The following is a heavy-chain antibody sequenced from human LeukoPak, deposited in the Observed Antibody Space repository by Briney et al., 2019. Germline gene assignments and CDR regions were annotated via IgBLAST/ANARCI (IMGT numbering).Heavy chain of an antibody. J-gene: IGHJ4*02. CDR3: ARGVFGRYSSGWYGRVGFDY. D-gene: IGHD6-19*01. CDR1: GGSFGGYY. CDR2: INHSGST. V-gene: IGHV4-34*01. Sequence: SETLSLTCAVYGGSFGGYYWSWIRQPPGKGLEWIGEINHSGSTNYNPSLKSRVTISVDTSKNQFSLKLSSVTAADTAVYYCARGVFGRYSSGWYGRVGFDYWGQGTLVTVSS.